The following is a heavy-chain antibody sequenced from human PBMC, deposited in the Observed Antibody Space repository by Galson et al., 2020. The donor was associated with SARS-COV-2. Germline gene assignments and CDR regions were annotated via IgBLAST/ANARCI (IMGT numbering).Heavy chain of an antibody. CDR3: ARRFRDDRSDYAWYYFDF. J-gene: IGHJ4*02. D-gene: IGHD3-22*01. CDR1: GGSSSSSDYY. Sequence: ETSETLSLTCTVAGGSSSSSDYYWGWIRQPPGKGLEWTGNIHYSGNTYYNLSPKTPVPISVDTSKNQFSLKLTSVTAADTAVYDCARRFRDDRSDYAWYYFDFWGQGILVTVSS. V-gene: IGHV4-39*01. CDR2: IHYSGNT.